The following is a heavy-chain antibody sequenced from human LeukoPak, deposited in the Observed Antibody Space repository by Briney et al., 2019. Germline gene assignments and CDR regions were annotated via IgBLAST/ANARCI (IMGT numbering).Heavy chain of an antibody. V-gene: IGHV3-30-3*01. J-gene: IGHJ5*02. CDR1: GFTFSSYA. Sequence: QPGRSLRLSCAASGFTFSSYAMHWVRQAPGKGLEWVALISYDGSNKYYADSVKGRFTISRDNSKNTLYLQMNSLTTEDTAVYYCARDHDSSGYYYPIGGWFDPWGQGTLVTVSS. CDR3: ARDHDSSGYYYPIGGWFDP. D-gene: IGHD3-22*01. CDR2: ISYDGSNK.